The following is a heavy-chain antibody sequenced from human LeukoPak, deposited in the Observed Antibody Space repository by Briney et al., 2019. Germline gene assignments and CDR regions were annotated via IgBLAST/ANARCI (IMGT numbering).Heavy chain of an antibody. CDR1: GGSISSGGYY. J-gene: IGHJ2*01. Sequence: SQTLSLTCTVSGGSISSGGYYWSWIRQHPGKGLEWIGYIHHSGSTKTSPPLESRVTISVDTSKNHFSLRLSSVTAADTAMYYCARHEVTNGFTNWYFDLWGRGTLVTVSS. CDR2: IHHSGST. D-gene: IGHD2-8*01. V-gene: IGHV4-31*03. CDR3: ARHEVTNGFTNWYFDL.